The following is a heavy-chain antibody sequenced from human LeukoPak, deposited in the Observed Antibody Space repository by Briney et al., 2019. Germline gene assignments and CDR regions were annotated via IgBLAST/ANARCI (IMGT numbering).Heavy chain of an antibody. J-gene: IGHJ4*02. Sequence: TSETLSLTCTVSGGSISSYYWSWIRQPPGKGLEWIGNIYYSGSTNYNPSLKSRATISIDSSKNQFSLKLSSVTAADTAVYYCARHTAPDSWGRGTLVTVSS. CDR2: IYYSGST. CDR1: GGSISSYY. D-gene: IGHD5-18*01. CDR3: ARHTAPDS. V-gene: IGHV4-59*08.